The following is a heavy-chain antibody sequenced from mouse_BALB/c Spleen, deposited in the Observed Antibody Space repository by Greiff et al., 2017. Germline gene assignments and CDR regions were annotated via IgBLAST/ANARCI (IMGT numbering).Heavy chain of an antibody. CDR2: IDPENGDT. J-gene: IGHJ4*01. V-gene: IGHV14-4*02. CDR1: GFNIKDYY. CDR3: NAYGNNVDYAMDY. D-gene: IGHD2-1*01. Sequence: EVQLQQSGAELVRSGASVKLSCTASGFNIKDYYMHWVKQRPEQGLEWIGWIDPENGDTEYAPKFQGKATMTADTSSNTAYLQLSSLTSEDTAVYYCNAYGNNVDYAMDYWGQGTSVTVSS.